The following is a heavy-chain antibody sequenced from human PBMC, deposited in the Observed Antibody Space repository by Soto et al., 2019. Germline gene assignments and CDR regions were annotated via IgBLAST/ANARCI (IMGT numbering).Heavy chain of an antibody. V-gene: IGHV3-9*01. CDR2: ISWNSGNI. Sequence: EVQLVESGGGLEQPGRSLRLSCAASGFTFKDYAMHWVRQAPGKGLEWVSGISWNSGNIDYAESVKGRFTISRDNAKNSMFFQMKSLRAEDTAVYYCAIIDILSEGKAFAFWGRGRMV. CDR3: AIIDILSEGKAFAF. J-gene: IGHJ3*01. D-gene: IGHD3-9*01. CDR1: GFTFKDYA.